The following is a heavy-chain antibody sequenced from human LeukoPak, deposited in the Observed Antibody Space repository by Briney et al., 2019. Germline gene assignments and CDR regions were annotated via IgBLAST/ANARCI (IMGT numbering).Heavy chain of an antibody. D-gene: IGHD3-22*01. CDR2: INPNSGDT. CDR1: GYTFTAYY. V-gene: IGHV1-2*02. CDR3: ARRRDYDFDY. J-gene: IGHJ4*02. Sequence: ASVKVSCKTSGYTFTAYYMHWVRQAPGQGLEWMGWINPNSGDTNYAQDFQGRVTMTRDTSISTAYMELSRLTYDDTAVYYCARRRDYDFDYWGQGTPVTVSS.